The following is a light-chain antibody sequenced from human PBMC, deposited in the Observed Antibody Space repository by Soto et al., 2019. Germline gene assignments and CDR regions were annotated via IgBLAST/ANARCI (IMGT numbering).Light chain of an antibody. CDR1: QSVSSD. J-gene: IGKJ5*01. CDR2: YTS. Sequence: QSPATLSVSHREIATLSCRASQSVSSDLAWYQQKPGQTPRLLIYYTSTRATGFPARFSGGGSGTDFTLTISRLEPEDFAVYYCQQYGSVLLITFGQGARLEIK. V-gene: IGKV3-15*01. CDR3: QQYGSVLLIT.